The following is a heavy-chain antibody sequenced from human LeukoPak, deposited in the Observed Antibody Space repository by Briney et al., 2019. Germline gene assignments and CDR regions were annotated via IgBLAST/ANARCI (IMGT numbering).Heavy chain of an antibody. CDR1: GFTFSSYA. D-gene: IGHD5-18*01. V-gene: IGHV3-23*01. CDR3: AKFAGYSYGFRSFDY. Sequence: GGSLRLSCAASGFTFSSYAMHWVRQAPGKGLEWVSAISGSGGSTYYADSVKGRFTISRDNSKNTLYLQMNSLRAEDTAVYYCAKFAGYSYGFRSFDYWGQGTLVTVSS. J-gene: IGHJ4*02. CDR2: ISGSGGST.